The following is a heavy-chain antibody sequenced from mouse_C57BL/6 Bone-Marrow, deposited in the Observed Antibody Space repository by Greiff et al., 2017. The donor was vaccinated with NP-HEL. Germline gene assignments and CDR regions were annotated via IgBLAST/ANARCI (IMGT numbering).Heavy chain of an antibody. CDR3: ASSIYYDDDFWYVDF. J-gene: IGHJ1*03. CDR1: GYTFTSYW. Sequence: VQLQQPGAELVKPGASVKLSCKASGYTFTSYWMQWVKQRPGQGLEWIGEIDPSDSYTNYNQEFKGQATLTVDTSSSTAYMQLSSLTSEDSAVYYCASSIYYDDDFWYVDFWGTGTTVTVSA. D-gene: IGHD2-4*01. V-gene: IGHV1-50*01. CDR2: IDPSDSYT.